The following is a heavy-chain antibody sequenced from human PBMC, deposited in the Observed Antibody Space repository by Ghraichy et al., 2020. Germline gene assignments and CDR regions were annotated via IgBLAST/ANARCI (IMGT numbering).Heavy chain of an antibody. Sequence: ASVKVSCKASGYTFTSYDINWVRQATGQGLEWMGWMNPNSGNTGYAQKFQGRVTMTRNTSISTAYMELSSLRSEDTAVYYCARGRYFVYYDSSGLVDYWGQGTLVTVSS. CDR1: GYTFTSYD. CDR2: MNPNSGNT. CDR3: ARGRYFVYYDSSGLVDY. V-gene: IGHV1-8*01. D-gene: IGHD3-22*01. J-gene: IGHJ4*02.